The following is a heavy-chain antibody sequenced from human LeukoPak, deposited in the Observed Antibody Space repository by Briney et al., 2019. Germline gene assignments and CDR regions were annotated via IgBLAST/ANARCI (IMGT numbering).Heavy chain of an antibody. V-gene: IGHV4-38-2*02. CDR2: IYHSGST. CDR1: VYSISSGYY. CDR3: ARHIVVVVAATPLYYFGY. J-gene: IGHJ4*02. Sequence: SETLSLTCTVSVYSISSGYYWGWIRQPPGKGLEWIGSIYHSGSTYYNPSLKSRVTISVDTSKNQFSLKLSSVTAADTAVYYCARHIVVVVAATPLYYFGYWGQGTLVTVSS. D-gene: IGHD2-15*01.